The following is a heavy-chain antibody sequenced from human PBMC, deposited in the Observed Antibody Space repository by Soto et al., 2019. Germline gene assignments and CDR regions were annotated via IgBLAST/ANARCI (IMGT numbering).Heavy chain of an antibody. D-gene: IGHD2-2*01. V-gene: IGHV3-23*01. Sequence: GGSLRLSCAASGFTFSSYAMSWVRQAPGKGLEWVSAISGSGGSTYYADSVKGRFTISRDNSKNTLYLQMNSLRAEDTAVYYCAKDLVPAAQGHYYYYMDVWGKGTTVTVSS. CDR1: GFTFSSYA. CDR3: AKDLVPAAQGHYYYYMDV. J-gene: IGHJ6*03. CDR2: ISGSGGST.